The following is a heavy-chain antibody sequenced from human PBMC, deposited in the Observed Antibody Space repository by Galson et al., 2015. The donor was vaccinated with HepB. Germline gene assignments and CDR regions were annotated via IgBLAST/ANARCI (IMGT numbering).Heavy chain of an antibody. Sequence: SLRLSCAASGITFSTSGMHWVRQAPGKGLEWVAFIRYDGSNKYYADSVKGRFTISRDNSKNTLYLQMNSLRGEDTAWYYCAKEGRGGFDFWGQGTLVTVSS. CDR3: AKEGRGGFDF. D-gene: IGHD3-10*01. J-gene: IGHJ4*02. V-gene: IGHV3-30*02. CDR1: GITFSTSG. CDR2: IRYDGSNK.